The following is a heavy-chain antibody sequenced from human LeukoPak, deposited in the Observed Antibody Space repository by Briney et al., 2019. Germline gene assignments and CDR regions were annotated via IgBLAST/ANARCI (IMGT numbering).Heavy chain of an antibody. CDR3: ARHADNYDILTGYSKGAFDI. V-gene: IGHV5-51*01. Sequence: GESLKISCKGSGYSFISYWIGWVRQMPGKGLEWMGIIYPGDSDTRYSPSFQGQVTISADKSISTAYLQWSSLKASDTAMYYCARHADNYDILTGYSKGAFDIWGQGTMVTVSS. CDR1: GYSFISYW. J-gene: IGHJ3*02. D-gene: IGHD3-9*01. CDR2: IYPGDSDT.